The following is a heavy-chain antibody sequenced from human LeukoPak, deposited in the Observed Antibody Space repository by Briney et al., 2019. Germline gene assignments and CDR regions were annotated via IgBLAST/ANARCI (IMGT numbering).Heavy chain of an antibody. D-gene: IGHD3-10*01. CDR3: AKSGQLWNPHYYYMDV. CDR2: IYYSGGT. J-gene: IGHJ6*03. Sequence: PSETLSLTCTVSGGSISSYYWSWIRQPPGKGLEWIGYIYYSGGTYNNPSLKSRVTISVDTSKNQFSLKLSSVTAADTAVYYCAKSGQLWNPHYYYMDVWGKGTTVTVSS. V-gene: IGHV4-59*01. CDR1: GGSISSYY.